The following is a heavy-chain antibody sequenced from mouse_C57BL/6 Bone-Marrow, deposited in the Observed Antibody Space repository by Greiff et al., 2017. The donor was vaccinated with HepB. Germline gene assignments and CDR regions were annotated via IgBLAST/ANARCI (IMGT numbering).Heavy chain of an antibody. J-gene: IGHJ4*01. D-gene: IGHD1-1*01. Sequence: VQLQQPGAELVRPGASVKLSCTASGFNITDDYMHWVKQRPEQGLEWIGWIDPENGDTEYASKFQGKAPITADTSSNTAYLQLSSLTSEDTAVYYCTTGYYYGTPYYAMDYWGQGTSVTVSS. V-gene: IGHV14-4*01. CDR2: IDPENGDT. CDR1: GFNITDDY. CDR3: TTGYYYGTPYYAMDY.